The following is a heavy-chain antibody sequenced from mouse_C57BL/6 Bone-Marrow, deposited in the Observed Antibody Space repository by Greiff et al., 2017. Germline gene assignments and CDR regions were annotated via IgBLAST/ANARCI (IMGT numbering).Heavy chain of an antibody. CDR2: ISSGGSYT. CDR1: GFTFSSYG. J-gene: IGHJ1*03. D-gene: IGHD1-1*01. CDR3: ARTTVVADWYFDV. Sequence: EVQLVESGGDLVKPGGSLKLSCAASGFTFSSYGMSWVRQTPDKRLEWVGTISSGGSYTYYPDSVKGRFTLPGDNAKSTLYLQMSSLKSEDTAMYYCARTTVVADWYFDVWGTGTTVTVSS. V-gene: IGHV5-6*01.